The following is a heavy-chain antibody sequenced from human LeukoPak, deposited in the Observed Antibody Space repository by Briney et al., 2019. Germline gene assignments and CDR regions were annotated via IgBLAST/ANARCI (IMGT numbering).Heavy chain of an antibody. CDR2: IYTSGST. CDR1: GGSISSYY. J-gene: IGHJ4*02. Sequence: SETLSLTCTVSGGSISSYYWSWIRQPPGKGLEWIGYIYTSGSTNYNPSLNSEVTISGDTSKNQYHPKLSSVTAADTAVYYCARYKSDYDILTGYYRTFDYWGQGTLVTVSS. V-gene: IGHV4-4*09. CDR3: ARYKSDYDILTGYYRTFDY. D-gene: IGHD3-9*01.